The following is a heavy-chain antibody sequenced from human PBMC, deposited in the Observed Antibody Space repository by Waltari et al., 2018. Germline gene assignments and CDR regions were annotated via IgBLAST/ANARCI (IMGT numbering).Heavy chain of an antibody. D-gene: IGHD5-18*01. Sequence: QVQLVQSGAEVKKPGSSVKVSCKASGGTFSSYAISWVRQAPGQGLEWMGGITPILGRANYAQKCQGRVTITADTSTSTAYMELSSLRSEDTAVYYCARGDTAMAQGYWGQGTLVTVSS. CDR1: GGTFSSYA. V-gene: IGHV1-69*10. J-gene: IGHJ4*02. CDR3: ARGDTAMAQGY. CDR2: ITPILGRA.